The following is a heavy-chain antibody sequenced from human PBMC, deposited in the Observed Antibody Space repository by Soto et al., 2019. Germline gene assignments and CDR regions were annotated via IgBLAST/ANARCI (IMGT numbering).Heavy chain of an antibody. J-gene: IGHJ4*02. CDR2: ISYDGSNK. CDR1: GFTFSNYA. Sequence: QVQLVESGGGVVQPGTSLRLSCAASGFTFSNYAMHWVRQAPGKGLEWVAIISYDGSNKYYADSVKGRFTISRDNSKNTLYLQMNSLRAEDTAVYYCTITMVRGVIHYWGQGTLVTVSS. CDR3: TITMVRGVIHY. D-gene: IGHD3-10*01. V-gene: IGHV3-30-3*01.